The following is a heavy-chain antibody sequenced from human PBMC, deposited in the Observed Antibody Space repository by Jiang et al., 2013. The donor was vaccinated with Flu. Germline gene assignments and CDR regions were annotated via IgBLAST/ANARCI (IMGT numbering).Heavy chain of an antibody. CDR3: ARDSLGFGELLSPFYYGLDV. Sequence: TLSLTCSVSGGSISSGDSYWTWIRQPPGKGLEWIGYIYFSGTTYYNPSLRSRVTMSVDTSNNQFSLKVTSVTAADTAVYFCARDSLGFGELLSPFYYGLDVWGPGTTVTVSS. D-gene: IGHD3-10*01. V-gene: IGHV4-30-4*01. J-gene: IGHJ6*02. CDR2: IYFSGTT. CDR1: GGSISSGDSY.